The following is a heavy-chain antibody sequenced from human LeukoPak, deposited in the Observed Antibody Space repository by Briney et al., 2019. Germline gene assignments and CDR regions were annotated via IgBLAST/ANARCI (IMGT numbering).Heavy chain of an antibody. V-gene: IGHV3-73*01. CDR1: GFTFSGSA. CDR2: IRSKANSYAT. Sequence: GGSLRLSCAASGFTFSGSAMHWVRQASGKGREWVGRIRSKANSYATAYAASVKGRVTISRDDSKNTAYLQMNSLKTEDTAVYYCTILPGSQAAAVTSFDYWGQGTLVTVSS. J-gene: IGHJ4*02. CDR3: TILPGSQAAAVTSFDY. D-gene: IGHD6-13*01.